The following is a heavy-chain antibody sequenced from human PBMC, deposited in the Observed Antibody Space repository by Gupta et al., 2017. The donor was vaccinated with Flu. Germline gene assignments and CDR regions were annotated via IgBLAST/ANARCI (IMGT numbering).Heavy chain of an antibody. J-gene: IGHJ4*02. Sequence: QVQLVESGGGVVQPGRSLSLSCSASGFTFSSYGMHWVRQAPGKGLEWVSVISYDGNNKYYEDSVKGRFTISRDNSKNTLSLEMNSLRAEDTAVYYCAKDSGAGDSDYIDDWGQGTLVTVSS. CDR2: ISYDGNNK. V-gene: IGHV3-30*18. D-gene: IGHD1-26*01. CDR3: AKDSGAGDSDYIDD. CDR1: GFTFSSYG.